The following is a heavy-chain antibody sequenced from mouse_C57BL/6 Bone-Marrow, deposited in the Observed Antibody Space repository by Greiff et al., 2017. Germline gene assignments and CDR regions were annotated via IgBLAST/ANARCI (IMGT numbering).Heavy chain of an antibody. CDR2: INPGSGGT. CDR1: GYAFTNYL. CDR3: ARCSSWESWYFDV. D-gene: IGHD3-1*01. J-gene: IGHJ1*03. V-gene: IGHV1-54*01. Sequence: QVQLQQSGAELVRPGTSVKVSCKASGYAFTNYLIEWVKQRPGQGLEWIGVINPGSGGTKYNEKFKGKATLTADKSSSTAYMQLSSLTSEDSAVYFCARCSSWESWYFDVWGTGTTVTVSS.